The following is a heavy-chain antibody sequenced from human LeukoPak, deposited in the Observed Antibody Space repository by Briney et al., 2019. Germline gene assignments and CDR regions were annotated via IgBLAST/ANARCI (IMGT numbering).Heavy chain of an antibody. Sequence: GGSLRLSCAASGFTFSSYGMHWVRQAPGKGLEWVALIWYDGSNKYYTDSVKGRSTISRDNSNDTLYLQMSSLRAEDTAVYYCAGFSHKGVWGQGTTVTVSS. CDR2: IWYDGSNK. J-gene: IGHJ6*02. V-gene: IGHV3-33*01. CDR3: AGFSHKGV. CDR1: GFTFSSYG.